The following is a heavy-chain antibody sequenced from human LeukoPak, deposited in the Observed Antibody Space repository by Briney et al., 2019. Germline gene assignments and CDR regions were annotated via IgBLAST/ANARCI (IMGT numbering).Heavy chain of an antibody. CDR2: ISSSSYI. Sequence: GGSLRLSCAASGFPFSSYSMNWVRQAPAQGLGWVSSISSSSYIYYADSVKGRFTISRDNAKNSLYLQMNSLRAEDTAVYYCARYRELCVLDFDYWGQGTLVTVSS. D-gene: IGHD3-16*01. CDR3: ARYRELCVLDFDY. J-gene: IGHJ4*02. V-gene: IGHV3-21*01. CDR1: GFPFSSYS.